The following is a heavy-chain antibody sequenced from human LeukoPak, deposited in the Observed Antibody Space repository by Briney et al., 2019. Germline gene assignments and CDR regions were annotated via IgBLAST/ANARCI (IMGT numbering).Heavy chain of an antibody. D-gene: IGHD6-13*01. CDR2: MSPNRDNT. V-gene: IGHV1-8*01. Sequence: ASVKVSRKASGYTFTTYDINWVRQATGQGLEWMGWMSPNRDNTGYAQKFQGRVSMTRDTSISTAYMELSNLRSEDTAVYYCARGITAGFDYLGQGTLVTVSS. CDR1: GYTFTTYD. J-gene: IGHJ4*02. CDR3: ARGITAGFDY.